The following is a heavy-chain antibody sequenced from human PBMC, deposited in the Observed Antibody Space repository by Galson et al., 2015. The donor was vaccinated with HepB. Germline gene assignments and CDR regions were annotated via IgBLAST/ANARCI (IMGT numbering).Heavy chain of an antibody. Sequence: ETLSLTCTVSGGSISSYYWSWIRQPPGKGLEWIGYIYYSGSTNYNPSLKSRVTISVDTSKNQFSLKLSSVTAADTAVYYCARVASSSWRWGQRGDAFDIWGQGTMVTVSS. CDR2: IYYSGST. V-gene: IGHV4-59*12. CDR1: GGSISSYY. CDR3: ARVASSSWRWGQRGDAFDI. J-gene: IGHJ3*02. D-gene: IGHD6-13*01.